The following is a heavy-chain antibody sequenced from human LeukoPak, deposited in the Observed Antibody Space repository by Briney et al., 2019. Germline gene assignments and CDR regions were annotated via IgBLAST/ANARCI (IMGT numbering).Heavy chain of an antibody. J-gene: IGHJ4*02. CDR3: ARDLLGWELHYFDY. Sequence: GGSLRLSCAASRFTFSSYSMNWVRQAPGKGLEWVSSISSSSSYIYYADSVKGRFSISRDNAKNSLYLQMNSLRAEDTAVYYCARDLLGWELHYFDYWGQGTLVTVPS. V-gene: IGHV3-21*01. D-gene: IGHD1-26*01. CDR1: RFTFSSYS. CDR2: ISSSSSYI.